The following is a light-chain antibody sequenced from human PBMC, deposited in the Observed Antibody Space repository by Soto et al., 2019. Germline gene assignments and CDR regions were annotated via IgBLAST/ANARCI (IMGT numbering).Light chain of an antibody. CDR1: QSISDS. J-gene: IGKJ3*01. Sequence: DIQMTQSPSTLSASVGDRVTITCRASQSISDSLAWYQQKPGKAPYLLISDVSSLERGVPSRFSGSGSGTDFTLTISSLQPEDFATYYCLQKYFYPFTFGPGAKVDIK. V-gene: IGKV1-5*01. CDR3: LQKYFYPFT. CDR2: DVS.